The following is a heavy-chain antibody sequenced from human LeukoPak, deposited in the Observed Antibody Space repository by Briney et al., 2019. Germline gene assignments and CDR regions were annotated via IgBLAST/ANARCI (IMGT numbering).Heavy chain of an antibody. J-gene: IGHJ4*02. CDR3: ARGGRYGGNTGLDY. CDR1: GYSFSSYA. D-gene: IGHD4-23*01. CDR2: FSAYNGNT. Sequence: ASVKASCKPSGYSFSSYAINWVRQAPGQGLEWMGWFSAYNGNTYYAQKLQGRVTMATDTSTSTVYMELRSLRSDDTAVYYCARGGRYGGNTGLDYWGQGTLVTVSS. V-gene: IGHV1-18*01.